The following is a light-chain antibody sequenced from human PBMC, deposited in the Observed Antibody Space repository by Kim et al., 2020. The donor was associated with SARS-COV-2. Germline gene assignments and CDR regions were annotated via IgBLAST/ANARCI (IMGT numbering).Light chain of an antibody. Sequence: SSELTQPPSVSVSPGQTASITCSGDKLGDKYACWYQQKPGQSPVLVIYQDSKRPSGIPERFSGSNSGNTATLTISGTQAMDEADYYCQAWDGVFGGGTQL. CDR1: KLGDKY. J-gene: IGLJ2*01. CDR2: QDS. V-gene: IGLV3-1*01. CDR3: QAWDGV.